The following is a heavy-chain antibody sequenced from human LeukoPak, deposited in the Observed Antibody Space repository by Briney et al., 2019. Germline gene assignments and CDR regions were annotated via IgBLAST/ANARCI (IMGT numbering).Heavy chain of an antibody. Sequence: GASVKVSCKASGYTFTGYYMHWVRQAPGQGLEGMGWINPNSGGTNYAQKFQGRVTMTRDTSISTAYMELSRLRSDDTAVYYCARDIAELGYCSGGSCYSAFDIWGQGTMVTVSS. CDR3: ARDIAELGYCSGGSCYSAFDI. V-gene: IGHV1-2*02. D-gene: IGHD2-15*01. J-gene: IGHJ3*02. CDR1: GYTFTGYY. CDR2: INPNSGGT.